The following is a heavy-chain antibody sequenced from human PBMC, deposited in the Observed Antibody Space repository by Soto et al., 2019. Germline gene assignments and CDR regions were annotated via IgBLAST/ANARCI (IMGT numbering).Heavy chain of an antibody. D-gene: IGHD3-22*01. CDR1: GFTFSDYY. V-gene: IGHV3-11*01. J-gene: IGHJ5*02. Sequence: GGSLRLSCAACGFTFSDYYMSWIRQAPGKGLEWVSYISSSGSTIYYADSVKGRFTISRDNAKNSLYLQMNSLRAEDTAVYYCARGPPITMIVVVIPWFDPWGQGTLVTVSS. CDR2: ISSSGSTI. CDR3: ARGPPITMIVVVIPWFDP.